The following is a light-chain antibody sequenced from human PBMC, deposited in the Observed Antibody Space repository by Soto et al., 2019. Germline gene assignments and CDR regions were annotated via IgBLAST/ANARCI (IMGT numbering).Light chain of an antibody. V-gene: IGKV1-5*03. CDR1: QSISNW. CDR2: KAS. Sequence: DIQMTQSPSTLSASVGDRVIITCRASQSISNWLAWYQQKPGKAPKLLIYKASSLESGVPSRFSCSGSGTEFALTISSLQPDDFATYYCQQYNDYYRTFGQGTKVE. CDR3: QQYNDYYRT. J-gene: IGKJ1*01.